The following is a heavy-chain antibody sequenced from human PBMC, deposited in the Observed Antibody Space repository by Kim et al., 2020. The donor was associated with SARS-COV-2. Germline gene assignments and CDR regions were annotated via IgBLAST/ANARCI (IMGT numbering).Heavy chain of an antibody. D-gene: IGHD5-12*01. CDR2: ISFSGGST. CDR1: GFTFSSYA. CDR3: AKDLGDGYNSDAFDI. V-gene: IGHV3-23*01. J-gene: IGHJ3*02. Sequence: GGSLRLSCAASGFTFSSYAMSWVRQAPGKGLEWVSAISFSGGSTYYADSVKGRFTISRDNSKNTLYLQMNSLRAEDTAVYYCAKDLGDGYNSDAFDIWGQGKMVTVSS.